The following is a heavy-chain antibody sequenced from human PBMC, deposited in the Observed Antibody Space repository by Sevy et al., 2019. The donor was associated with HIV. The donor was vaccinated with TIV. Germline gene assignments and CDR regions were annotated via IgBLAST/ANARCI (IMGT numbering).Heavy chain of an antibody. Sequence: GGSLRLSCAASRFTFSRYWMSWVRQAPGKGLEWVANIKVDGSEKYYVDSVKGRFTISRDNAKNSLYLQMNSLRAEDTAVYYCARDCNSNTCLWGLDVWGQGTTVTVSS. V-gene: IGHV3-7*03. CDR2: IKVDGSEK. J-gene: IGHJ6*02. CDR1: RFTFSRYW. D-gene: IGHD2-2*01. CDR3: ARDCNSNTCLWGLDV.